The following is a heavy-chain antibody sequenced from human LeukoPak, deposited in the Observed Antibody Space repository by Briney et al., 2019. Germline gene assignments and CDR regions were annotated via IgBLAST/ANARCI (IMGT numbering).Heavy chain of an antibody. Sequence: ASVKVSCKASGYTFTAYYMHWVRQAPGQGLELMGWINPKSGATNFAQKFQGRVTMTRDTSISTAYMELRRLRSDDTAMYYCAREDTETYCFDYWGQGTLVTVSS. J-gene: IGHJ4*02. CDR1: GYTFTAYY. D-gene: IGHD5-18*01. CDR3: AREDTETYCFDY. CDR2: INPKSGAT. V-gene: IGHV1-2*02.